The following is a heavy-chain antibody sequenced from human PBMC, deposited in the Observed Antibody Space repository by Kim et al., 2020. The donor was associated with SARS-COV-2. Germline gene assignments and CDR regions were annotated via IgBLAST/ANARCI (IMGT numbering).Heavy chain of an antibody. D-gene: IGHD6-13*01. J-gene: IGHJ3*02. Sequence: LKSRVTISVDTSNNPFSLKLSSVTAADTAVYYCARDRIAAAAPGGDAFDIWGQGTMVTVSS. V-gene: IGHV4-31*02. CDR3: ARDRIAAAAPGGDAFDI.